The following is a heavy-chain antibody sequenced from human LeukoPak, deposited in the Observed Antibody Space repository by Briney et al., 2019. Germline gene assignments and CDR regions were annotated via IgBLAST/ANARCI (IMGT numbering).Heavy chain of an antibody. Sequence: GGSLRLSCAASGFTFSSYAMHWVRQAPGKGLEYVSAISSNGGSTYYANSVKGRFTISRDNSKNTLYLQMNSLRAEDTAVYYCARNIAVAGFDYWGQGTLVTVSS. CDR3: ARNIAVAGFDY. CDR2: ISSNGGST. J-gene: IGHJ4*02. V-gene: IGHV3-64*01. D-gene: IGHD6-19*01. CDR1: GFTFSSYA.